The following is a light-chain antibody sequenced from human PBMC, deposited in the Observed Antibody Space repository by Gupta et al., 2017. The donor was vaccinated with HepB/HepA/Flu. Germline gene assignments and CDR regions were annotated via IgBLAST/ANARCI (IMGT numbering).Light chain of an antibody. CDR2: EAS. CDR3: QQYKSYSRT. Sequence: DIQMTQSPSPLSASVGDRVTITCRASQSISSWLAWYQQKPGKAPKVLIYEASTLESGVPSRFSGSGAGTEFTLTINSLQPDDFATDYCQQYKSYSRTFGQGTKVEIK. J-gene: IGKJ1*01. V-gene: IGKV1-5*03. CDR1: QSISSW.